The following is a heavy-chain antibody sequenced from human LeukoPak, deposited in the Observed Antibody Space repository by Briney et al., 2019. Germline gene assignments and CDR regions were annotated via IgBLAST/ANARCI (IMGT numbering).Heavy chain of an antibody. Sequence: SETLSLTCAVSGYSISSGYYWGWIRPPPGKGLEWIGYIYYSGSTNYNPSLKSRVTISVDTSKNQFSLKLSSVTAADTAMYYCATHGAFPLRYCSSTSCFLDNWGQGTVVTVSS. J-gene: IGHJ4*02. CDR1: GYSISSGYY. V-gene: IGHV4-38-2*01. CDR2: IYYSGST. CDR3: ATHGAFPLRYCSSTSCFLDN. D-gene: IGHD2-2*01.